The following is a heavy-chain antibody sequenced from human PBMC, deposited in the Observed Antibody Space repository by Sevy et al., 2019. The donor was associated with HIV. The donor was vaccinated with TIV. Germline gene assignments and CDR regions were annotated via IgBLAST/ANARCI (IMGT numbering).Heavy chain of an antibody. CDR3: ARAPPIVVVPYFDY. Sequence: ASVKVSCKASGYTFTSYGISWVRQVPGQGLEWMGWISAYNGNTNYAQKLQGRVTMTTDTSTSTAYMELRSLRSDDTAVYYCARAPPIVVVPYFDYWGQGTLVTVSS. CDR1: GYTFTSYG. J-gene: IGHJ4*02. D-gene: IGHD2-21*01. CDR2: ISAYNGNT. V-gene: IGHV1-18*01.